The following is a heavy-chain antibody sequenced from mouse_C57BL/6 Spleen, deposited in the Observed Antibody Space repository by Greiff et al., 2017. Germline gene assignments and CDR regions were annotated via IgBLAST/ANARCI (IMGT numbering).Heavy chain of an antibody. J-gene: IGHJ4*01. V-gene: IGHV1-64*01. CDR2: IHPNSGST. Sequence: QVQLQQSGAELVKPGASVKLSCKASGYTFTSYWMHWVKQRPGQGLEWIGMIHPNSGSTNYNEKFKSKATLTVDKSSSTAYMQRSSLTSEDSAVYYCARWKSLYAMDYWGQGTSVTVSS. CDR3: ARWKSLYAMDY. CDR1: GYTFTSYW.